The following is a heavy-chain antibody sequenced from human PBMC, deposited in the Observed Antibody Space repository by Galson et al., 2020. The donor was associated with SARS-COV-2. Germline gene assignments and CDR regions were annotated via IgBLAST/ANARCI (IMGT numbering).Heavy chain of an antibody. V-gene: IGHV3-74*01. J-gene: IGHJ4*02. Sequence: ALHGESPKTSCAASGFTFSSYWMHLVRQAPGKGPVWVSRIYSEGSSTRYADSVKGRFTISGDDAKNTLYLHRSLRAEDTAVYYCARGDMRNDYFDYWGQGTLVTVSS. D-gene: IGHD3-16*01. CDR1: GFTFSSYW. CDR2: IYSEGSST. CDR3: ARGDMRNDYFDY.